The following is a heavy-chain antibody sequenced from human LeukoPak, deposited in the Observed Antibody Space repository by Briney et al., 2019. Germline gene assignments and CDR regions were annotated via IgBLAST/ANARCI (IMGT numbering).Heavy chain of an antibody. J-gene: IGHJ1*01. D-gene: IGHD1-26*01. V-gene: IGHV3-74*01. CDR2: INTDGSTT. CDR3: ARVPPSVGEATSEYFQD. CDR1: GFTFSMYW. Sequence: GGSLRPSCGASGFTFSMYWMHWVRQAPGKGLLWVSRINTDGSTTNYADSVKGRFTISRDNAKNTLYLQMDSLRSEDTAVYYCARVPPSVGEATSEYFQDWGQGTLVTVSS.